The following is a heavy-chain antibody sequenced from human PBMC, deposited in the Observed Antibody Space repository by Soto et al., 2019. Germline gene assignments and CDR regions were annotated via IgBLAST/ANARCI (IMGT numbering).Heavy chain of an antibody. Sequence: EVPLVESGGGLVQPGGSLRLSCAASGFTFSLYSMSWVRQAPGKGLEWVSYISRSSTGIHYADSVKGRFTISRDDATNSMHLHMNSLRDGDTAVYYCARAVTWGLDVWGQGTTVSISS. D-gene: IGHD3-10*01. CDR3: ARAVTWGLDV. V-gene: IGHV3-48*02. J-gene: IGHJ6*02. CDR1: GFTFSLYS. CDR2: ISRSSTGI.